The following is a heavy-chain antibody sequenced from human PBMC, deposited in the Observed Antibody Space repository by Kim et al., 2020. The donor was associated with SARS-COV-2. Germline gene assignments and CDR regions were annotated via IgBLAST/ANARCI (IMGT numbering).Heavy chain of an antibody. D-gene: IGHD3-3*01. CDR3: ARAIFGVVDPYYYMDV. V-gene: IGHV5-51*01. CDR1: GYSFTSYW. J-gene: IGHJ6*03. Sequence: GESLKISCKGSGYSFTSYWIGWVRQMPGKGLEWMGIIYPGDSDTRYSPSFQGQVTISADKSISTAYLQWSSLKASDTAMYYCARAIFGVVDPYYYMDVWGKGTTVTVSS. CDR2: IYPGDSDT.